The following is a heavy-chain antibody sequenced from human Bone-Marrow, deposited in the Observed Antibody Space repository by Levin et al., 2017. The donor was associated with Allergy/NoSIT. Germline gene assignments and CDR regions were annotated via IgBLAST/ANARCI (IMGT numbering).Heavy chain of an antibody. Sequence: GGSLRLSCAASGFTFSSYGMHWVRQAPGKGLEWVAVIWYDGSNKYYADSVKGRFTISRDNSKNTLYLQMNSLRAEDTAVYYCAREGCSSTSCYWSTRPYYYGMDVWGQGTTVTVSS. D-gene: IGHD2-2*01. CDR3: AREGCSSTSCYWSTRPYYYGMDV. V-gene: IGHV3-33*01. CDR1: GFTFSSYG. CDR2: IWYDGSNK. J-gene: IGHJ6*02.